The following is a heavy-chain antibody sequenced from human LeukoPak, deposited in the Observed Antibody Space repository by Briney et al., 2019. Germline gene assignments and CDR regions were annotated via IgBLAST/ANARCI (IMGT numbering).Heavy chain of an antibody. CDR2: INAGNGNT. CDR1: GYTFTRYA. V-gene: IGHV1-3*01. Sequence: GASVEVSCKASGYTFTRYAIQLVRQAPGQKLEWMGWINAGNGNTRYSQKFQGRVTFTRDTSASTAYMEVSSLRSEDTAVYYCARKGVMSWGLDVWGKGTTVTVSS. CDR3: ARKGVMSWGLDV. D-gene: IGHD3-16*01. J-gene: IGHJ6*04.